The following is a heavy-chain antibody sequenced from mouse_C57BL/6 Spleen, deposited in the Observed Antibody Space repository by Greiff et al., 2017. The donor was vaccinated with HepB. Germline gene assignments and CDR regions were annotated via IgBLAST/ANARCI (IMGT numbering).Heavy chain of an antibody. D-gene: IGHD3-2*02. Sequence: VMLVESGPGLVAPSQSLSITCTVSGFSLTSYGVDWVRQSPGKGLEWLGVIWGVGSTNYNSALKSRLSISKDNSKSQVFLKMNSLQTDDTAMYYCASRDSSGSFAYWGQGTLVTVSA. CDR1: GFSLTSYG. CDR2: IWGVGST. CDR3: ASRDSSGSFAY. V-gene: IGHV2-6*01. J-gene: IGHJ3*01.